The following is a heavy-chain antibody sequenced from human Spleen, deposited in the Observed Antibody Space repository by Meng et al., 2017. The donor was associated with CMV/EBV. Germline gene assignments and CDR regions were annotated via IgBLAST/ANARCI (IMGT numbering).Heavy chain of an antibody. V-gene: IGHV1-2*02. CDR2: INPNTAGT. D-gene: IGHD2-2*01. CDR1: GYTFTGYY. J-gene: IGHJ6*02. Sequence: ASVKVSCKASGYTFTGYYVHWIRQAPGQGLEWMGWINPNTAGTNSAQKFQGRVTMTRDTSITTAYMELSRLRSDDTAIYYCAREDCTSTSCYQDSYHYYGLDVWGQGTTVTVSS. CDR3: AREDCTSTSCYQDSYHYYGLDV.